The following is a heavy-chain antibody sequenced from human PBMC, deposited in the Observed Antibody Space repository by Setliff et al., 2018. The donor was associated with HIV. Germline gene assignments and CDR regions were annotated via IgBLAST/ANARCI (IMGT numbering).Heavy chain of an antibody. J-gene: IGHJ3*02. CDR1: GDFFSNGYY. Sequence: SETLSLTCTVSGDFFSNGYYWGWLRQSPGKGLEWIGSMFHSGNTYYNPSLESRVSMSVDTSKNQFSLKLNSVTAADTAVYYCARGEYYDYVWGSYRLYNDAFDIWGQGTMVTVSS. CDR2: MFHSGNT. V-gene: IGHV4-38-2*02. CDR3: ARGEYYDYVWGSYRLYNDAFDI. D-gene: IGHD3-16*02.